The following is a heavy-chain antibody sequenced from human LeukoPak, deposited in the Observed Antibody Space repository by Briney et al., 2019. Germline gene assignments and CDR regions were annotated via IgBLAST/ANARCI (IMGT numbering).Heavy chain of an antibody. CDR1: GGSISSYY. V-gene: IGHV4-59*01. CDR2: IYYSGST. D-gene: IGHD4-11*01. J-gene: IGHJ5*02. Sequence: SETLSLTCTVSGGSISSYYWSWIRQPPGKGLEWIGYIYYSGSTNYNPSLKSRVTISVDTSKNQFSLKLSSVTAADTAVYYCARDRVKNDYSNYWNWFDPWGQGTLVTVSS. CDR3: ARDRVKNDYSNYWNWFDP.